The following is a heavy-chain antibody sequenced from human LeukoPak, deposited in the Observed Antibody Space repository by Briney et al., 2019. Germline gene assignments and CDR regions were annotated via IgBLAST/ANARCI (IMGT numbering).Heavy chain of an antibody. V-gene: IGHV3-48*04. CDR1: GFTFTNAW. Sequence: GGSLRLSCAASGFTFTNAWMIWVRQAPGKGLEWVSYISSSGSTIYYADSVKGRFTISRDNAKNSLYLQMNSLRAEDTAVYYCARASSSPPYYFDYWGQGTLVTVSS. CDR2: ISSSGSTI. D-gene: IGHD6-6*01. CDR3: ARASSSPPYYFDY. J-gene: IGHJ4*02.